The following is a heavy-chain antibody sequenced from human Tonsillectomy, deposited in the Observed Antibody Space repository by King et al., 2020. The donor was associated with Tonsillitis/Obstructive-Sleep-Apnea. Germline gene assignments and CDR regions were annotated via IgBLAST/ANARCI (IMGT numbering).Heavy chain of an antibody. J-gene: IGHJ3*02. CDR3: AREGPSTVVTPHGAFDI. V-gene: IGHV3-30*04. CDR1: GFTFSSYA. D-gene: IGHD4-23*01. CDR2: ISYDGSNK. Sequence: VQLVESGGGVVQPGRSPRLSCAASGFTFSSYAMHWVRQAPGKGLEWVAVISYDGSNKYYADSVKGRFTISRDNSKNTLYLQMNSLRAEDTAVYYCAREGPSTVVTPHGAFDIWGQGTMVTVSS.